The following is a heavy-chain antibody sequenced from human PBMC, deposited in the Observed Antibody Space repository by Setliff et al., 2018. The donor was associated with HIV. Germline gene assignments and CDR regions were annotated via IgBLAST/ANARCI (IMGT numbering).Heavy chain of an antibody. CDR3: AREYHIEATYTRLANYFDS. D-gene: IGHD6-19*01. CDR1: GYTFTNSF. J-gene: IGHJ4*02. CDR2: INPSDGAT. Sequence: VKVSCKASGYTFTNSFMHWVRQAPGQGLEWMGIINPSDGATTYAQKFEDRVTMTRDTSTNTVYMELSSLRSEDTAVFYCAREYHIEATYTRLANYFDSWGQGTLVTVSS. V-gene: IGHV1-46*01.